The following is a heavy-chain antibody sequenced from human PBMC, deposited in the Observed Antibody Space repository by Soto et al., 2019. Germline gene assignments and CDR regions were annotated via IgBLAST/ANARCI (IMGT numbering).Heavy chain of an antibody. J-gene: IGHJ6*02. CDR2: IVVGSGNT. D-gene: IGHD2-21*02. V-gene: IGHV1-58*02. CDR3: AADPLEGCGGDCYIYHYYYGMDV. CDR1: GFTFTNSA. Sequence: QMQLVQSGPEVKKPGTSVKVSCKASGFTFTNSAIQWVRQARGQRLEWIGWIVVGSGNTNYAQKFQERVTISRDTPTSTAYMEVSSLISEDTAVYYCAADPLEGCGGDCYIYHYYYGMDVWGQGTTFTVSS.